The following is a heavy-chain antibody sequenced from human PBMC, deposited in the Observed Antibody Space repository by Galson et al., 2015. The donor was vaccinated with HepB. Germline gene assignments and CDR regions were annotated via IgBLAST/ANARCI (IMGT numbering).Heavy chain of an antibody. J-gene: IGHJ5*01. CDR1: GFTVSSNY. CDR2: IYSGGST. D-gene: IGHD3-22*01. CDR3: VRRDYDQNYFDA. V-gene: IGHV3-53*04. Sequence: SLRLSCAASGFTVSSNYMSWVRQAPGKGLEWVSVIYSGGSTYYADSVKGRFTISRHNSKDTLYLQMNSLRFDDTALYYCVRRDYDQNYFDAWGQGTLVIVS.